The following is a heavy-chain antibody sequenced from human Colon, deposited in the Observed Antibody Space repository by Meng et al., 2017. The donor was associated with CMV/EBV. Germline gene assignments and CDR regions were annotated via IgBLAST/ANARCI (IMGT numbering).Heavy chain of an antibody. CDR1: GYAFNKYY. D-gene: IGHD7-27*01. J-gene: IGHJ5*02. Sequence: ASVKVSCKASGYAFNKYYFHWVRQAPGQGLEWMGIINPGGDSTNYAQSFQGRVTMTRDTSTSTVYMELSGLRSADTAIYYCAITLRNWGNGFDPWGQGSLVTVSS. CDR2: INPGGDST. CDR3: AITLRNWGNGFDP. V-gene: IGHV1-46*02.